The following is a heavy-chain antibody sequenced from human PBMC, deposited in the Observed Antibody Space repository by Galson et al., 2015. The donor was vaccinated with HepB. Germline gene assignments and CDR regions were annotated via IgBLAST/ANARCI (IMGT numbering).Heavy chain of an antibody. J-gene: IGHJ4*02. CDR1: GYTFTGYY. D-gene: IGHD3-22*01. V-gene: IGHV1-2*06. Sequence: SVKVSCKASGYTFTGYYMHWVRQAPGQGLEWMGRINPNSGGTNYAQKFQGRVTMTRDTSISTAYMELSRLRSDDTAVYYCARTYYYDSSVHLDYWGQGTLVTVSS. CDR3: ARTYYYDSSVHLDY. CDR2: INPNSGGT.